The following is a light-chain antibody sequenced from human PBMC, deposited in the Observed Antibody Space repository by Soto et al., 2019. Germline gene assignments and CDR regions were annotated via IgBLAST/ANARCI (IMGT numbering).Light chain of an antibody. V-gene: IGLV1-51*02. CDR3: GTWDSSLNADV. CDR1: SSNIGNNL. CDR2: EDN. J-gene: IGLJ1*01. Sequence: QSVLTQPPSVSAAPGQKVTISCSGTSSNIGNNLVCWYQQLPGAAPKLLIYEDNKRSSGIPDRFSGSKSGTSATLGITGLQTGDEADYYCGTWDSSLNADVFGTGTKLTVL.